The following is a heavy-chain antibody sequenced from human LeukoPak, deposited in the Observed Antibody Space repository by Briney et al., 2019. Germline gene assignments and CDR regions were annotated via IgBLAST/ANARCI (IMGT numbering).Heavy chain of an antibody. CDR1: GFTFSSYS. Sequence: GGSLRLSCAASGFTFSSYSMNWVRQAPGKGLEWVSSISSSSSYIYYADSVKGRFTISRNNAKNSLYLQMNSLRAEDTAVYYCARDLTGTDDYWGQGTLVTVSS. J-gene: IGHJ4*02. D-gene: IGHD1-20*01. V-gene: IGHV3-21*01. CDR2: ISSSSSYI. CDR3: ARDLTGTDDY.